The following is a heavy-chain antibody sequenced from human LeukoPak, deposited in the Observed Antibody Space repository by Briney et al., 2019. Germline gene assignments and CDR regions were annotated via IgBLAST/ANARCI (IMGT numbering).Heavy chain of an antibody. CDR2: MNDSGST. Sequence: SETLSLTCDVYRGSFSGYFWSWIRQTPGKGLEWLGEMNDSGSTNCNPSLKSRVTISVAVSKNQYSLRLTSVTAADTAVYYCARLPRGSSPDYYYYYMDVWGKGIMVTVSS. V-gene: IGHV4-34*01. D-gene: IGHD6-6*01. J-gene: IGHJ6*03. CDR3: ARLPRGSSPDYYYYYMDV. CDR1: RGSFSGYF.